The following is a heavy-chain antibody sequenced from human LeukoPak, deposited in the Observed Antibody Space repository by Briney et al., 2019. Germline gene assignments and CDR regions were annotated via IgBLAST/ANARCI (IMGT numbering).Heavy chain of an antibody. CDR3: ARVWDGSGSYSFFDY. CDR1: GGSISSSNW. V-gene: IGHV4-4*02. Sequence: SETLSLTCAVSGGSISSSNWWSWVRQPPGKGLEWIGEIYHSGSTNYNPSLKSRVTISVDKSKNQFSLKLSSVTAADTAVYYCARVWDGSGSYSFFDYWGQGTLVTVSS. D-gene: IGHD3-10*01. J-gene: IGHJ4*02. CDR2: IYHSGST.